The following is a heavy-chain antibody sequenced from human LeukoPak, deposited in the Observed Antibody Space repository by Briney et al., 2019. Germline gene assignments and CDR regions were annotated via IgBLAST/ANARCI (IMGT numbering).Heavy chain of an antibody. J-gene: IGHJ5*02. CDR1: GGSFSGDC. CDR3: VRGMPDWAGFDP. D-gene: IGHD3-9*01. V-gene: IGHV4-34*01. Sequence: SETLSLTCGINGGSFSGDCWTWIRQPPGKGLEWIGEITHSGRIKYTPSLKSRVTISLDTSKTQISLKLSSVTAADTPVYYCVRGMPDWAGFDPWGQGTLVTVSS. CDR2: ITHSGRI.